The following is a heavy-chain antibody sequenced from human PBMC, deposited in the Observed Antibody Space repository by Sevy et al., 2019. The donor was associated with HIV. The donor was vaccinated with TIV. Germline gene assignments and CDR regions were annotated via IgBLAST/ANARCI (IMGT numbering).Heavy chain of an antibody. CDR1: GFTFTNTW. J-gene: IGHJ4*02. CDR3: TTGDPYNRYGYMRPYFFDY. CDR2: IKSKTDGGTG. Sequence: GGSLRLSCAASGFTFTNTWMSWVRQAPGKGLEWVGRIKSKTDGGTGVYDAPVKGRFSISRDDSKNTLYLQMNSLKTEDTAVYYCTTGDPYNRYGYMRPYFFDYWGQGTLVTVSS. D-gene: IGHD5-18*01. V-gene: IGHV3-15*01.